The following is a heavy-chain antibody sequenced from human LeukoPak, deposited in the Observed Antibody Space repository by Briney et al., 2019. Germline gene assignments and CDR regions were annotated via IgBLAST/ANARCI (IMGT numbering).Heavy chain of an antibody. CDR1: GDTVSSNSAA. CDR3: ARGDYGNSVADFRH. V-gene: IGHV6-1*01. D-gene: IGHD4-11*01. Sequence: SQTLSLTCAISGDTVSSNSAAWNWIRQSPSRGLEWLVSTYYRSKWYYDYAVSVKSRIVINPDTYKNQFSLQLNSVTPEDTAIYYCARGDYGNSVADFRHWGQGTLVTVSS. CDR2: TYYRSKWYY. J-gene: IGHJ1*01.